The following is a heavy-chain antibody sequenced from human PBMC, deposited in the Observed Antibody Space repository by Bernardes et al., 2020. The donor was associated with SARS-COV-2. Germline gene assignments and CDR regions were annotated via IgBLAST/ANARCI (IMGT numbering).Heavy chain of an antibody. Sequence: GGSLRLSCAASGFTFSSYGMHWVRQAPGKGLEWVAVISYDGSNKYYADSVKGRFTISRDNSKNTLYLQMNSLRAEDTAVYYCAKDQGVDYGPGYVDYWGQGTLVTVSS. CDR1: GFTFSSYG. CDR3: AKDQGVDYGPGYVDY. V-gene: IGHV3-30*18. CDR2: ISYDGSNK. D-gene: IGHD3-10*01. J-gene: IGHJ4*02.